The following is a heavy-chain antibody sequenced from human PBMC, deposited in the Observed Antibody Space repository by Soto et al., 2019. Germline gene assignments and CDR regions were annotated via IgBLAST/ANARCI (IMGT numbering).Heavy chain of an antibody. J-gene: IGHJ4*02. CDR3: ARDGGSSGVDFDY. CDR1: GGSITSGDYY. Sequence: SETLSLTCTVSGGSITSGDYYWSWIRQPPGKGLEWIGYIYYSGSTYYNPSLKSRVTISVDTSKNQFSLKLSSVTAADTAVYYCARDGGSSGVDFDYWGRGTLVTVSS. V-gene: IGHV4-30-4*01. CDR2: IYYSGST. D-gene: IGHD3-3*01.